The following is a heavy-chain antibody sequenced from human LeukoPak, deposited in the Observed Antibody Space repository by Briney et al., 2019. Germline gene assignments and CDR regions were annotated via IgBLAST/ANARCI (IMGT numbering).Heavy chain of an antibody. J-gene: IGHJ4*02. CDR1: GGSISSDNYY. V-gene: IGHV4-39*07. D-gene: IGHD6-13*01. CDR2: IYHSGST. CDR3: AKYSSSLYFDY. Sequence: PSETLSLTCTVSGGSISSDNYYWGWIRQPPGKGLEWIGSIYHSGSTYYNPSLKSRVTISVDTSKNQFSLKLSSVTAADTAVYYCAKYSSSLYFDYWGQGTLVTVSS.